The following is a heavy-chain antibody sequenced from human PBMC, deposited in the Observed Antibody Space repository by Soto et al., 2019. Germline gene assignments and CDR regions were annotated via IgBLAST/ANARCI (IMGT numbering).Heavy chain of an antibody. CDR1: GFTFSNDA. V-gene: IGHV3-23*01. CDR2: ISGSGATT. Sequence: VGSLRLSCAASGFTFSNDAMSWVRGARGKGPEWVSGISGSGATTYYADSVKGRFTISRDNSKNTLYLQMNSLRAEDTAVYYCAKGPRYYYGMDVWGQGTTVTVSS. CDR3: AKGPRYYYGMDV. J-gene: IGHJ6*02.